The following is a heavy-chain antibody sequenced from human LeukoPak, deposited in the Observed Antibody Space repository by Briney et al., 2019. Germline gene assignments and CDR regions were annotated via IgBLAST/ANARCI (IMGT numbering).Heavy chain of an antibody. CDR1: GGSISSSSYY. CDR3: ARVMVGGVSFFVY. Sequence: PSETLSHTRTVSGGSISSSSYYWGWIRQPPGKGLEWIGSIYYSGSTYYNPSLKSRVTISVDTSKNQFSLKLSSVTAGDMAVYYCARVMVGGVSFFVYWGEGTLVTVSS. D-gene: IGHD3-10*01. J-gene: IGHJ4*02. CDR2: IYYSGST. V-gene: IGHV4-39*01.